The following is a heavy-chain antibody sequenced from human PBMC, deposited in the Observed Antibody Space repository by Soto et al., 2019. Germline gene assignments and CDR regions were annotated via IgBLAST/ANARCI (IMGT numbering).Heavy chain of an antibody. CDR3: AKYCSSDVCFDY. D-gene: IGHD2-8*01. J-gene: IGHJ4*02. V-gene: IGHV3-48*03. CDR2: ISSSGSTI. Sequence: GGSLRLSCAASGFTFSSYEMNWVRQAPGKGLEWVSYISSSGSTIYYADSVKGRFTISRDNAKNSLYLQMSSLRDEDTAVYYCAKYCSSDVCFDYWGQGTLVTVSS. CDR1: GFTFSSYE.